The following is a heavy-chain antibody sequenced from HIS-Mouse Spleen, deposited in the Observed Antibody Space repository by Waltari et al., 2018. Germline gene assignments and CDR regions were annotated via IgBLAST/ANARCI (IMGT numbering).Heavy chain of an antibody. CDR3: ARDRELYFDY. CDR1: GGSISSSSYY. J-gene: IGHJ4*02. V-gene: IGHV4-39*07. D-gene: IGHD1-26*01. CDR2: IYYSGST. Sequence: QLQLQESGTGLVKPSETLSLTCTVSGGSISSSSYYWGWIRQPPGKGLEWIGSIYYSGSTYYNPSLKSRVTISVDTSKNQFSLKLSSVTAADTAVYYCARDRELYFDYWGQGTLVTVSS.